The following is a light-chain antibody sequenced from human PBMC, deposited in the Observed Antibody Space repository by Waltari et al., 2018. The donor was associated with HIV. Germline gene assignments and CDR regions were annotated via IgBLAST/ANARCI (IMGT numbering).Light chain of an antibody. CDR2: TSN. J-gene: IGLJ3*02. V-gene: IGLV1-47*01. Sequence: QSVLTPPPSASGTPGQRVTISCSGSSSNIGSNYVYWYQQLPGTAPKLLIYTSNQRPSVVRDGCAGSKSGTSASMAIRGLRSEDEADYYCAAWDDSRWVFGGGTKLTVL. CDR1: SSNIGSNY. CDR3: AAWDDSRWV.